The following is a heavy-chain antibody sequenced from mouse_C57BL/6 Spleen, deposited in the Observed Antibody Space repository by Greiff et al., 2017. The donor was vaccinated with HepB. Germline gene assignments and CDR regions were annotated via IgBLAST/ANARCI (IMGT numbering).Heavy chain of an antibody. V-gene: IGHV3-6*01. CDR3: ARPGSSYGFAY. J-gene: IGHJ3*01. CDR1: GYSITSGYY. D-gene: IGHD1-1*01. Sequence: EVKLQQSGPGLVKPSQSLSLTCSVTGYSITSGYYWNWIRQFPGNKLEWMGYISYDGSNNYNPSLKNRISITRDTSKNQFFLKLNSVTTEDTATYYCARPGSSYGFAYWGQGTLVTVSA. CDR2: ISYDGSN.